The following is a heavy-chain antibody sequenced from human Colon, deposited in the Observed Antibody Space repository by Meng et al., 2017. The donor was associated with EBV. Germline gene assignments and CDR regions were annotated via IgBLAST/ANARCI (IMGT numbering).Heavy chain of an antibody. D-gene: IGHD3-10*01. CDR3: LRGSGGSV. CDR1: GDSIANQNW. J-gene: IGHJ1*01. Sequence: VLRQQWGDSVFNPSEPPSLTCAVSGDSIANQNWRAWFRQPPGKGLEWIGEIPHRGSSAYNPSLKSRVSMSIDKSKNQFSLKLTSVTAADTAVYHCLRGSGGSVWGQGTLVTVSS. CDR2: IPHRGSS. V-gene: IGHV4-4*02.